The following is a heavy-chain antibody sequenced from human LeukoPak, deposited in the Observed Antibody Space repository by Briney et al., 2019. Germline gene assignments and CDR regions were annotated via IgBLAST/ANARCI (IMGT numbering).Heavy chain of an antibody. Sequence: ASVKVSCKASGYTFTGYYMHWVRQAPGQGLEWMGWINPISGGTNYAQKFQGWVTMTRDTSISTAYMELSRLRSDDTAVYYSARENVNSSSWYPYYYYGMDVWGQGTTVTVSS. CDR2: INPISGGT. D-gene: IGHD6-13*01. CDR1: GYTFTGYY. CDR3: ARENVNSSSWYPYYYYGMDV. V-gene: IGHV1-2*04. J-gene: IGHJ6*02.